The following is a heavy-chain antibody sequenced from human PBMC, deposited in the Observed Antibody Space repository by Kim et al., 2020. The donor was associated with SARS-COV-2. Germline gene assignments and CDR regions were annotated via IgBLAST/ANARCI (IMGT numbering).Heavy chain of an antibody. J-gene: IGHJ6*02. CDR2: ISYDGSNK. D-gene: IGHD3-10*01. CDR3: AKDFSRHLTYYYGSGSPQPYYYYGMDV. V-gene: IGHV3-30*18. Sequence: GGSLRLSCAASGFTFSSYGMHWVRQAPGKGLEWVAVISYDGSNKYYADSVKGRFTISRDNSKNTLYLQMNSLRAEDTAVYYCAKDFSRHLTYYYGSGSPQPYYYYGMDVWGQGTTVTVSS. CDR1: GFTFSSYG.